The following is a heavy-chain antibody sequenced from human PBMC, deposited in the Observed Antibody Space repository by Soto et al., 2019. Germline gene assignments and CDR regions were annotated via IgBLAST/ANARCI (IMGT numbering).Heavy chain of an antibody. V-gene: IGHV1-18*01. Sequence: ASVKVSCKASGYTFTSYGISWVRQAPGQGLEWMGWISAYNGNTNYAQKHQGRVTMTTDTSTSTAYMELRSLRSDDTAVYYCARPGGDSSSWYVAYYYYGMDVWGQGTTVTVSS. J-gene: IGHJ6*02. CDR2: ISAYNGNT. CDR1: GYTFTSYG. D-gene: IGHD6-13*01. CDR3: ARPGGDSSSWYVAYYYYGMDV.